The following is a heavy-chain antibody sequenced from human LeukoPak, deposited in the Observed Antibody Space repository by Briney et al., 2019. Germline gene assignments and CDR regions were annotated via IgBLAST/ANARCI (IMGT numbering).Heavy chain of an antibody. CDR3: ARDPTRPESDDYGDYRGGFDY. J-gene: IGHJ4*02. CDR2: IWYDGSNK. D-gene: IGHD4-17*01. V-gene: IGHV3-33*01. CDR1: GFTFSSYG. Sequence: GGSLRLSCAASGFTFSSYGMHWVRQAPGKGLEWVAVIWYDGSNKHYADSVKGRFTISRDNSKNTLYLQMNSLRAEDTAVYYCARDPTRPESDDYGDYRGGFDYWGQGTLVTVSS.